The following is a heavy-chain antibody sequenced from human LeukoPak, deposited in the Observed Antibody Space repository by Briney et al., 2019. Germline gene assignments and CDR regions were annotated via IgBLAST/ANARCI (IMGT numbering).Heavy chain of an antibody. CDR1: EFTFSNYA. Sequence: TGGSLRLSCAGSEFTFSNYAMSWVRQAPGKGLEWVSAISASGGSTYYADSVKGRFTISRDNSKNTVFLQMNSLRAEDTAVYYCARSSSSIVAVPAVKFDPWGQGTLVTVSS. D-gene: IGHD2-2*01. V-gene: IGHV3-23*01. CDR3: ARSSSSIVAVPAVKFDP. J-gene: IGHJ5*02. CDR2: ISASGGST.